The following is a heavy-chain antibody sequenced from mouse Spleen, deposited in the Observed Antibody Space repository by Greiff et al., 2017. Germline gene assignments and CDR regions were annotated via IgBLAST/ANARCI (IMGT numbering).Heavy chain of an antibody. CDR2: INPYNGDT. D-gene: IGHD1-2*01. J-gene: IGHJ1*01. CDR1: GYSFTGYF. CDR3: ARGTTAPFWYFDV. V-gene: IGHV1-20*01. Sequence: VQLQQSGPELVKPGDSVKISCKASGYSFTGYFMNWVMQSHGKSLEWIGRINPYNGDTFYNQKFKGKATLTVDKSSSTAHMELRSLTSEDSAVYYCARGTTAPFWYFDVWGAGTTVTVSS.